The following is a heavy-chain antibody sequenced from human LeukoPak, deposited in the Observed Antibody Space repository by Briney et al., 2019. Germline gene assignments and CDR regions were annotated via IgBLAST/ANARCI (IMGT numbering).Heavy chain of an antibody. V-gene: IGHV3-72*01. CDR1: GFTFSDHY. CDR2: TRNKANSYTT. J-gene: IGHJ4*02. CDR3: ARVLVLWFGELFDY. Sequence: GGSLRLSCAASGFTFSDHYMDWVRQAPGKGLEWVGRTRNKANSYTTEYAASVKGRFTISRDDSKNSLYLQMNSLKTEDTAVYYCARVLVLWFGELFDYWGQGTLVTVSS. D-gene: IGHD3-10*01.